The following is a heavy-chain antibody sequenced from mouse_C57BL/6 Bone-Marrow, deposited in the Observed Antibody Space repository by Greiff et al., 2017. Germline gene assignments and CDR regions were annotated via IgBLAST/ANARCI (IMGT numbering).Heavy chain of an antibody. Sequence: VHLVESGPELVKPGASVKISCKASGYAFSSSWMNWVKQRPGKGLEWIGRIYPGDGDTNYNGKFKGKATLTADKSSSTAYMQLSSLTSEDSAVYFCARSGTLEGLDYWGQGTTLTVSA. D-gene: IGHD3-1*01. CDR2: IYPGDGDT. CDR3: ARSGTLEGLDY. V-gene: IGHV1-82*01. J-gene: IGHJ2*01. CDR1: GYAFSSSW.